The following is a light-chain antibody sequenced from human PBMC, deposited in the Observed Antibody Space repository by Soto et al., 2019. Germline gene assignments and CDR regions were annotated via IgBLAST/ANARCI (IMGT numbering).Light chain of an antibody. J-gene: IGKJ1*01. CDR3: QHYYSYPPWT. CDR1: QSVLYSSNNKNY. V-gene: IGKV4-1*01. Sequence: DIVMTQSPDSLAVSLGERATINCKSSQSVLYSSNNKNYLAWYQQKSGQPPKLLIYWASTRESGVPDRFSGSGSGTDFTLTINSLQAEDVAVYYCQHYYSYPPWTFGQGTKVDIK. CDR2: WAS.